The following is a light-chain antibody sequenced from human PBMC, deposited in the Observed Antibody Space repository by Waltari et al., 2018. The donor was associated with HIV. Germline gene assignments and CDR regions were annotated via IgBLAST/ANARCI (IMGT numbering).Light chain of an antibody. Sequence: QAGLTQPPSVSKALGQTATLTCTGDKNNVGFQGAAWLKNHQGHPPKLLSYRGNNRPSGVPYRFSASTSGKTASLNITGLQADDEADYYCSSWDTRLDGCVFGGWTHLTVL. CDR3: SSWDTRLDGCV. V-gene: IGLV10-54*01. J-gene: IGLJ2*01. CDR1: KNNVGFQG. CDR2: RGN.